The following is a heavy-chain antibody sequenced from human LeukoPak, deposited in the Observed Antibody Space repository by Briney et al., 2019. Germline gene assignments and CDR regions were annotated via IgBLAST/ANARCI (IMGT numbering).Heavy chain of an antibody. J-gene: IGHJ4*02. CDR2: IYYSGST. CDR1: GASISSYY. Sequence: PSETLSLTCTVSGASISSYYWSWIRQPPGKGLEWIAYIYYSGSTNYNPSFKSRVTISADTSKNQFSLKVSSVTAADTAVYYCARGPHSGSYYFDYWGQGTLVTVSS. D-gene: IGHD1-26*01. V-gene: IGHV4-59*01. CDR3: ARGPHSGSYYFDY.